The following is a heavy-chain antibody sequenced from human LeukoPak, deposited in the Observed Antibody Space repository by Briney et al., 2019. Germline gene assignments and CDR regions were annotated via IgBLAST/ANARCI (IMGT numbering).Heavy chain of an antibody. J-gene: IGHJ3*02. D-gene: IGHD6-13*01. CDR1: GGSISSSSYY. CDR3: ARDLWGYSSPEDAFDI. Sequence: PSETLSLTCTVSGGSISSSSYYWGWVRQPPGKGLEWIGSIYYSGHTYHNPSLKSRVTISVDTSKNQFSLKLSSVTAADTAVYYCARDLWGYSSPEDAFDIWGQGTMVTVSS. CDR2: IYYSGHT. V-gene: IGHV4-39*07.